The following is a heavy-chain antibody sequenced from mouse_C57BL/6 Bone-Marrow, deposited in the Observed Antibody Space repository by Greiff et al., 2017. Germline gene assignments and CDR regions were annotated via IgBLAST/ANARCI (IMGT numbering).Heavy chain of an antibody. D-gene: IGHD2-5*01. Sequence: QVQLKESGAELVKPGASVKISCKASGYAFSSYWMNWVKQRPGKGLEWIGQIYPGDGDTNYNGKFKGKATLTADKSSSTAYMQLSSLTSEDSAVYFCARRDYSNYEAWFAYWGQGTLVTVSA. J-gene: IGHJ3*01. V-gene: IGHV1-80*01. CDR2: IYPGDGDT. CDR3: ARRDYSNYEAWFAY. CDR1: GYAFSSYW.